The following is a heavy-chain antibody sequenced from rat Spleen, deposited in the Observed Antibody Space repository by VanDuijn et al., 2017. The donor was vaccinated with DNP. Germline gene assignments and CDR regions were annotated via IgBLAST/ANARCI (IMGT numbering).Heavy chain of an antibody. Sequence: EVQLVESGGGLVQPGRSLKLSCAVSGFTFSDYYMAWVRQAPGKGLEWVASISNTGDHTYYSDSVKGRLSLPRDNAKSTLYLQMDSLRSEDTATYYCASRPPPTRGPFDYWGQGIMVTVSS. CDR2: ISNTGDHT. D-gene: IGHD1-4*01. CDR1: GFTFSDYY. CDR3: ASRPPPTRGPFDY. J-gene: IGHJ2*01. V-gene: IGHV5-25*01.